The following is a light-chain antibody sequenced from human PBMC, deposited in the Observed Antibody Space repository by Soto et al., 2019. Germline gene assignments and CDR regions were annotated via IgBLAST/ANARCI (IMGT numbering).Light chain of an antibody. CDR3: SSYTSSSTRV. CDR1: SSDVGGYNY. J-gene: IGLJ1*01. CDR2: EVS. Sequence: QSVLTQPRSVSGSPGQSVTISRTGTSSDVGGYNYVSWYQQHPGKAPKLMIYEVSNRPSGVSNRFSGSKSGNTASLTISGLQAEDEADYYCSSYTSSSTRVFGTGTKVTVL. V-gene: IGLV2-14*01.